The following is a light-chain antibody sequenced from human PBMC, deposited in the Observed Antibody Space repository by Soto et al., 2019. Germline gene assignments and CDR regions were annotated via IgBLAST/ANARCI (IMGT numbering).Light chain of an antibody. J-gene: IGKJ1*01. CDR1: RGISSC. CDR3: QNYDTSPMT. V-gene: IGKV1-27*01. CDR2: GAS. Sequence: DIQVTQSPSSLSASLGDRVTITCRASRGISSCLAWYQQKPGQVPKLLISGASTLHTGVPSRFSGSGSGTEFTLTITSLQPEDFATYYCQNYDTSPMTFGRGTKVEIK.